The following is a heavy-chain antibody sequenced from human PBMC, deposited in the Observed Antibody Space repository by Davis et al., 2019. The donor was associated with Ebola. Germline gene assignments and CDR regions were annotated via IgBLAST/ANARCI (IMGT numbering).Heavy chain of an antibody. CDR3: ARGGTYYYDSSGSRLSWYMDV. Sequence: ASVKVSCKASGYTFTSYGISWVRQAPGQGLEWMGWISAYNGNTNYAQKLQGRVTMTTDTSTSTAYMELRSLRSDDTAVYYCARGGTYYYDSSGSRLSWYMDVWGKGTTVTVSS. J-gene: IGHJ6*03. D-gene: IGHD3-22*01. CDR1: GYTFTSYG. V-gene: IGHV1-18*04. CDR2: ISAYNGNT.